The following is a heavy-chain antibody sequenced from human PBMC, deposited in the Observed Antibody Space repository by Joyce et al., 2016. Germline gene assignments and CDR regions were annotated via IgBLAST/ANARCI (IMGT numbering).Heavy chain of an antibody. D-gene: IGHD5-24*01. CDR1: GFTFSSYG. J-gene: IGHJ4*02. CDR3: AREGEMSTINS. Sequence: QVKLVESGGGVVQPGRSLRVSCAASGFTFSSYGMHWVRQAPGKGLEWVAFIWFDGSNKYHADSVKGRFTISRDNSRNTMYLQMNSLRVEDTAVYYCAREGEMSTINSWGQGTQVTVSS. CDR2: IWFDGSNK. V-gene: IGHV3-33*01.